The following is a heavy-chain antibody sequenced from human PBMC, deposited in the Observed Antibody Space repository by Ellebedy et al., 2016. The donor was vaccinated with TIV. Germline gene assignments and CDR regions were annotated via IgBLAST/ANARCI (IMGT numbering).Heavy chain of an antibody. J-gene: IGHJ3*02. D-gene: IGHD1-1*01. CDR2: ISSSSSTM. Sequence: GESLKISCAASGFTFSSYSLNWVRQAPGKGLEWVSYISSSSSTMYYADSVKGRFTISRDNAKSSLFLQMNSLRDEDTAVYYCVRVGVLERRGAFDIWGQGTMVTVSS. CDR3: VRVGVLERRGAFDI. V-gene: IGHV3-48*02. CDR1: GFTFSSYS.